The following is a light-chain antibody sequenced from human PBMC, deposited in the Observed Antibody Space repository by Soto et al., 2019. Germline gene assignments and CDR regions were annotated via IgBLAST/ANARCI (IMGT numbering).Light chain of an antibody. Sequence: QSVLTQSASVSGSPGQSITISCIGTSSDIGAYNYVSWYQQHPGKAPKVMIHDVSNRPSGVSSRFSGSKSGNTASLTISGLQPEDEADYYCSSYTSSNTPYVFGTGTKVTVL. J-gene: IGLJ1*01. CDR3: SSYTSSNTPYV. CDR1: SSDIGAYNY. V-gene: IGLV2-14*03. CDR2: DVS.